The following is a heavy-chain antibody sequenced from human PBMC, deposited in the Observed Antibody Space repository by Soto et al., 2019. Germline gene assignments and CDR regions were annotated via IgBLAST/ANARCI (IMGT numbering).Heavy chain of an antibody. CDR3: AKDEYYDILTGYLIDY. CDR1: GFTFSSYA. Sequence: GGSLRLSCAASGFTFSSYAMSWVRQAPGKGLEWVSAISGSGGSTYYADSVKGRFTISRDNSKNTLYLQMNSLRAEDTAVYYCAKDEYYDILTGYLIDYCGQGTLVTVSS. CDR2: ISGSGGST. D-gene: IGHD3-9*01. V-gene: IGHV3-23*01. J-gene: IGHJ4*02.